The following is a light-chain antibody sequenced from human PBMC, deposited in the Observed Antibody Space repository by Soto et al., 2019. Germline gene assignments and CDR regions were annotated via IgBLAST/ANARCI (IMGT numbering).Light chain of an antibody. V-gene: IGKV3-20*01. CDR1: QSVTSSY. CDR2: GAS. J-gene: IGKJ2*02. Sequence: EIVLTQSPGTLSLSPGDRATLSCRASQSVTSSYLAWYQQRPGQAPRLLIYGASSRATGIPDRFSGYGSGTDFTLTISRLEPEDFAVYYCQQYGSPPSTFGQGTKLEIK. CDR3: QQYGSPPST.